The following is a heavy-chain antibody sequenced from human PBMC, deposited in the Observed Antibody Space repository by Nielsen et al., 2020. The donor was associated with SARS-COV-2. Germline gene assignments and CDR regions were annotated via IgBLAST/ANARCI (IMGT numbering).Heavy chain of an antibody. D-gene: IGHD3-3*01. CDR3: ARGSDEGLAL. CDR1: GFIFSTYT. V-gene: IGHV3-21*01. CDR2: IRSSTSYI. J-gene: IGHJ4*02. Sequence: GGSLRLSCAASGFIFSTYTMNWVRQAPGKGLEWLSSIRSSTSYIYYADSVKGRFTISRDNAKNSLYLQMNSLRTEDTAVYYCARGSDEGLALWGQGTLVTVSS.